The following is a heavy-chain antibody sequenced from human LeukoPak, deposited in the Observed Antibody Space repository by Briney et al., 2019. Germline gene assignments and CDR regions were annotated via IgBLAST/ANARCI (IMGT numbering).Heavy chain of an antibody. V-gene: IGHV1-24*01. CDR2: FDPDQGET. D-gene: IGHD3-10*01. CDR1: GYSVSELS. J-gene: IGHJ5*02. CDR3: TTRRFYGSATGWFAP. Sequence: ASVKVSCKVSGYSVSELSMQWVRQAPGKGLEWMGGFDPDQGETIYAQKFQGRVTMSEDTSTDTAYMEVRSLRFEDTAVYYCTTRRFYGSATGWFAPWGQGTLVTVSS.